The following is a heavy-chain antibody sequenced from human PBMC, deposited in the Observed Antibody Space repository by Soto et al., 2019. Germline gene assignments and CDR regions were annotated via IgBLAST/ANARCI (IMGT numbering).Heavy chain of an antibody. V-gene: IGHV1-69*01. CDR2: IIPIFGTA. Sequence: QVQLVQSGAEVKKPGSSVKVSCKAYGGTFSSYAISWVRQAPGQGLEWMGGIIPIFGTANYAQKFQGRVTITADESTSTANMELSSLRSGDTAVYFCARDRPALILTCYGMDVWGQGTTVTVSS. CDR1: GGTFSSYA. CDR3: ARDRPALILTCYGMDV. J-gene: IGHJ6*02.